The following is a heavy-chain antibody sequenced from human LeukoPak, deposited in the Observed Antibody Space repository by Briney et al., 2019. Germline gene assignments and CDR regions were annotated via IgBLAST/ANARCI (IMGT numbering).Heavy chain of an antibody. V-gene: IGHV1-58*01. CDR1: GFTFTSSA. CDR3: ARGCSPPYYYYGMDV. CDR2: IVVGSGNT. J-gene: IGHJ6*02. Sequence: SVKVSCKASGFTFTSSAVQWMRQARGQRLEWIGWIVVGSGNTNYAQKFQERVTITRDMSTSTAYMELSSLRSEDTAVYYCARGCSPPYYYYGMDVWGQGTTVTVSS. D-gene: IGHD2-21*01.